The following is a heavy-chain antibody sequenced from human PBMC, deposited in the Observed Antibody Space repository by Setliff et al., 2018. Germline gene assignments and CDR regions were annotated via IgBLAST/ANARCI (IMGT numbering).Heavy chain of an antibody. CDR1: GYTFTSYG. D-gene: IGHD2-15*01. J-gene: IGHJ4*02. CDR3: ARAPPKIVVTVAALDY. CDR2: ISAYNGYI. Sequence: GASVKVSCKASGYTFTSYGITWVRQAPGQGLEWMAWISAYNGYIVYAQKFQGRVTVTTDTSTSIAYMELRSLRSDDTAVYYCARAPPKIVVTVAALDYWGQGALVTVSS. V-gene: IGHV1-18*01.